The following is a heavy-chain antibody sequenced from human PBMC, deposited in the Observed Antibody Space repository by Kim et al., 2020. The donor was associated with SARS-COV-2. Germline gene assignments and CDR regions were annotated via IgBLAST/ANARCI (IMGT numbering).Heavy chain of an antibody. D-gene: IGHD3-10*01. CDR3: AREGGAGTYRYFDY. Sequence: ASVKVSCKASGYTFTNYAMHWVRQAPGQRLEWMGWISAANDNTKYSQKFQGRVTITRDTSASTAYMELSSLTSEDTAGYYFAREGGAGTYRYFDYWVQGT. CDR1: GYTFTNYA. CDR2: ISAANDNT. V-gene: IGHV1-3*01. J-gene: IGHJ4*02.